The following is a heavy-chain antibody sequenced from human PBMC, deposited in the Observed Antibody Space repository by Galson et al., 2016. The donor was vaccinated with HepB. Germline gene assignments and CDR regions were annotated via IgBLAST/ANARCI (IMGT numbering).Heavy chain of an antibody. CDR1: SGAIGSYY. CDR2: RTSGGSI. V-gene: IGHV4-59*01. D-gene: IGHD6-13*01. CDR3: ARGLVQGSWSPTHPFDL. Sequence: ETLSLTCTVSSGAIGSYYWSWIQHLPGKGLEWIGCRTSGGSINYNPSLKSRVSMSIDTSKNQFSLNVASVTAADSALYYCARGLVQGSWSPTHPFDLWGQGTMVTVSS. J-gene: IGHJ3*01.